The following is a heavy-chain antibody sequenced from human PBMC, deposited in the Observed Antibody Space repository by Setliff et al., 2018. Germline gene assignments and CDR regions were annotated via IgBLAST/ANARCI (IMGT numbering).Heavy chain of an antibody. Sequence: PGGSLRLSCAASGFTFSASPMSWVRQAPGKGLEWVSTFSGSGVDTYYADSVKGRFTISRDNSKDTVYLQMSSLRAEDTAVYYCAKARYCSGTSCAFDDWGQGTLVTVSS. CDR1: GFTFSASP. CDR3: AKARYCSGTSCAFDD. CDR2: FSGSGVDT. J-gene: IGHJ4*02. V-gene: IGHV3-23*01. D-gene: IGHD2-2*01.